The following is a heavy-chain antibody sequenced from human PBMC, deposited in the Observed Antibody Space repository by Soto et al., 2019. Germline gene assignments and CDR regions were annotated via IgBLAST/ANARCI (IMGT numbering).Heavy chain of an antibody. CDR3: ARDPPPPDY. V-gene: IGHV1-18*01. CDR1: VYTFASYA. CDR2: ISAYNGNT. J-gene: IGHJ4*02. Sequence: QVQLVQSGAEVKKPGASVKVSCKASVYTFASYAISWMRQAPGQGLEWMGWISAYNGNTNYAQKLQGRVTMTTDTSTSTAYIELRSLRSDDTAVYYCARDPPPPDYWGQGTLVTVSS.